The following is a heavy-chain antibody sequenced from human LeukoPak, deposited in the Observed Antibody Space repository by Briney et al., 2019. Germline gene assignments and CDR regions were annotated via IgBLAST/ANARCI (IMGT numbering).Heavy chain of an antibody. V-gene: IGHV3-23*01. Sequence: GGSLRLSCAASGFTFSAYAVSWVRQAPGKGLEWVSFISGSGGTTYYADSVKGRFTISRDNSKNTLSLQMNSLRAEDTAIYYCAKAAGYCSGGTCLDHWGQGTLVTVSS. D-gene: IGHD2-15*01. J-gene: IGHJ4*02. CDR1: GFTFSAYA. CDR2: ISGSGGTT. CDR3: AKAAGYCSGGTCLDH.